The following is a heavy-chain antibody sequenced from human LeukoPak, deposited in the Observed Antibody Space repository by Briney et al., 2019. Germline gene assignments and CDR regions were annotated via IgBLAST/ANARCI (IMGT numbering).Heavy chain of an antibody. V-gene: IGHV4-59*07. D-gene: IGHD4-17*01. CDR1: GGSISSYY. CDR3: ARALGDHPEWFDP. Sequence: SDTLSLTCTVSGGSISSYYWSWIRQPPEKGLEWIGYIYYSGSTNYNPSLKSRVTISVDTSKNQFSLKLSSVTAADTAVYYCARALGDHPEWFDPWGQGTLVTVSS. J-gene: IGHJ5*02. CDR2: IYYSGST.